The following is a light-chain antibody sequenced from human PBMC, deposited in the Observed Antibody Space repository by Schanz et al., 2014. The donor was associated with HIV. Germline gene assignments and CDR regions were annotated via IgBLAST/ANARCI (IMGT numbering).Light chain of an antibody. CDR1: SSDVGTYNL. Sequence: QSALTQPASVSGSPGQSITISCTGTSSDVGTYNLVSWYQQRPGKAPKLMIYEDRKRPSGVSNRFSGSKSGNTASLTVSGLQADDETDYYCCSYGGSNNYVFGTGTKLTVL. J-gene: IGLJ1*01. CDR3: CSYGGSNNYV. V-gene: IGLV2-23*01. CDR2: EDR.